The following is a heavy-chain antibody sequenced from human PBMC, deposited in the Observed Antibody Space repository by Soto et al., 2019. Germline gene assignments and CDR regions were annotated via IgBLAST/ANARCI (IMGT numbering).Heavy chain of an antibody. CDR2: IMPTVDSA. V-gene: IGHV1-69*01. Sequence: QVQLVQAGAEVKTPGSSVKVSCKASGGTLSDYAISWVRQAPGQGLEWMGGIMPTVDSANYAQNFQGRLTISAAESTRTANLELSSMRSDDTAVYYCAVAAVREIMAQESSGMAVWGQGTTVIVS. D-gene: IGHD3-10*01. CDR3: AVAAVREIMAQESSGMAV. J-gene: IGHJ6*02. CDR1: GGTLSDYA.